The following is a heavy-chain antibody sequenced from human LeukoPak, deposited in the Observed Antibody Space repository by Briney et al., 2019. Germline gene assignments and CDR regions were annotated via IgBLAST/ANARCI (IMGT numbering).Heavy chain of an antibody. D-gene: IGHD2-15*01. CDR3: ASMVAATSWFDP. CDR1: GGTFSSYA. Sequence: ASVKVSCKASGGTFSSYAISWVRQAPGQGLEWMGWINPNSGGTNYAQKFQGRVTMTRDTSISTAYMELSRLRSDDTAVYYCASMVAATSWFDPWGQGTLVTVSS. CDR2: INPNSGGT. J-gene: IGHJ5*02. V-gene: IGHV1-2*02.